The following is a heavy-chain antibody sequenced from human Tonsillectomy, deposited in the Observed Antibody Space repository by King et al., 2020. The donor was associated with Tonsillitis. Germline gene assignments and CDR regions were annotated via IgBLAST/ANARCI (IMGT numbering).Heavy chain of an antibody. CDR2: ISSGGSYI. J-gene: IGHJ2*01. D-gene: IGHD2-15*01. Sequence: QLVQSGGGLVKPGGSLRLSCAASEFTFSDYSMNWVRQAPGKGLDWVSSISSGGSYIYYADSVKGRFTISRDNARNSLYLHMNTLRVEDTAVYYCARELRHCSDGTCSLSYFDLWGRGTLVTVSS. V-gene: IGHV3-21*01. CDR3: ARELRHCSDGTCSLSYFDL. CDR1: EFTFSDYS.